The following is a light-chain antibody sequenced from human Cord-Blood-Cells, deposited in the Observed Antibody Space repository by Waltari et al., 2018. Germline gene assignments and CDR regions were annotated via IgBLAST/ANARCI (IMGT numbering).Light chain of an antibody. V-gene: IGLV2-14*01. Sequence: QSALTQTASVSGSPGQSTTISCTGTSRDVGGYNYVSWYQQHPGKAPKLMIYEVSNRPSGVSNRFSGSKSGNTASLTISGLQAEDEADYYCSSYTSSSTYVFGTGTKVTVL. J-gene: IGLJ1*01. CDR1: SRDVGGYNY. CDR2: EVS. CDR3: SSYTSSSTYV.